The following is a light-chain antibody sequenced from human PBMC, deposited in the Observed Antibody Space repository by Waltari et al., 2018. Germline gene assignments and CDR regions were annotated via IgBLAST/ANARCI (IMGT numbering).Light chain of an antibody. Sequence: QSALTQPASVSGSPGQSITISCTGTSSDVGGYNYVSWYQQHPGKAPKLTIYDVSNRPSGVSNRFSGSTSGNTASLTISGLQAEDEADYYCSSYTSSTVVFGGGTKLTVL. CDR1: SSDVGGYNY. J-gene: IGLJ2*01. CDR3: SSYTSSTVV. CDR2: DVS. V-gene: IGLV2-14*03.